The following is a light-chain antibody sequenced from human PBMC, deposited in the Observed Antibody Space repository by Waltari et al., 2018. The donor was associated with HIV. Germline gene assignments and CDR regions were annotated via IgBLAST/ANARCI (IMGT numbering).Light chain of an antibody. J-gene: IGLJ2*01. Sequence: SDLTQPASLSVFPGQSVNIPCTGCARHVGCYLFISWYQQQPGKLPRLFLYEVDTRASGIPGRFSGSKSGNTASLTISGLQIEDEGLYFCASYTADDTILFGGGTTVTVL. CDR2: EVD. V-gene: IGLV2-14*01. CDR3: ASYTADDTIL. CDR1: ARHVGCYLF.